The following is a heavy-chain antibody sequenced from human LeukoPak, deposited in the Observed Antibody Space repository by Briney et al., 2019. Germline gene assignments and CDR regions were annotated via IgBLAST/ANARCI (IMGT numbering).Heavy chain of an antibody. CDR1: GFTFSSYS. CDR3: AREPVWAEYYFDY. V-gene: IGHV3-21*01. J-gene: IGHJ4*02. CDR2: ISSSSSYI. D-gene: IGHD1-14*01. Sequence: PGGSLRLSCAASGFTFSSYSMNCVRQAPGKGLEWVSSISSSSSYIYYADSVKGRFTISRDNAKNSLYLQMNSLRAEDTAVYYCAREPVWAEYYFDYWGQGTLVTVSS.